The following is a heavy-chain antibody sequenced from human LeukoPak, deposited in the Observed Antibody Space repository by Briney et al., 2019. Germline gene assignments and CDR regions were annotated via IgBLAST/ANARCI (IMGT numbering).Heavy chain of an antibody. V-gene: IGHV3-23*01. D-gene: IGHD3-22*01. CDR3: ARAGSDNYYSGVNY. CDR2: ISGSGGST. Sequence: GGSLRLSCAASGFTFSSYAMSWVRQAPGKGLEWVSAISGSGGSTYYADSVKGRFTISRDNSKNTLYLQMNSLRAEDTAIYYCARAGSDNYYSGVNYWGQGTLVTVSS. J-gene: IGHJ4*02. CDR1: GFTFSSYA.